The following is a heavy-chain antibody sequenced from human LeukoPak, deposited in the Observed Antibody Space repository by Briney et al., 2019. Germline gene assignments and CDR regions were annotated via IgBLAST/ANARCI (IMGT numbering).Heavy chain of an antibody. V-gene: IGHV3-30*02. Sequence: PGGSLRLSCAASGFTFSSYGMHWVRQAPGKGLEWVAFIRYDGSNKYYADSVTGRFTISRDNSKNTLYLQMNSLRAEDTAVYYCAKLYSSSSSLVYWGQGTLVTVSS. D-gene: IGHD6-6*01. CDR3: AKLYSSSSSLVY. CDR2: IRYDGSNK. CDR1: GFTFSSYG. J-gene: IGHJ4*02.